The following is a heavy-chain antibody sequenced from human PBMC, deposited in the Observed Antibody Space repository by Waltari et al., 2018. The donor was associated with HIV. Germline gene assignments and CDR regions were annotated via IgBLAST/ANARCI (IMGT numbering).Heavy chain of an antibody. CDR1: GFSVSANY. Sequence: EVQLVESGGGLVQPGGSVRLSCAASGFSVSANYMSWVGMAPGKGLQWVSVLYNEGRTQYIDSVKGRLTIFRDNSKNALYLQMNSLRVDDTAVYYCARMKRSYGSGQARYFYFGMDVWGQGTTVIVSS. CDR3: ARMKRSYGSGQARYFYFGMDV. CDR2: LYNEGRT. D-gene: IGHD3-10*01. J-gene: IGHJ6*02. V-gene: IGHV3-53*01.